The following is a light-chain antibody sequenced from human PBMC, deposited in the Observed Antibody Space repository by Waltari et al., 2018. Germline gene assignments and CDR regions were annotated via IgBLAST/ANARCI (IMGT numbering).Light chain of an antibody. CDR1: QSVGSS. V-gene: IGKV3-11*01. CDR3: QQRSNWPPIT. CDR2: DAS. J-gene: IGKJ5*01. Sequence: EIVLTQSPVPLSLAPGERATLPCWASQSVGSSLAWYQQKPGQAPRLLMYDASNRATGVPARFNGSGSGTDFTLTIISLQSEDSAVYYCQQRSNWPPITFGQGTRLEIK.